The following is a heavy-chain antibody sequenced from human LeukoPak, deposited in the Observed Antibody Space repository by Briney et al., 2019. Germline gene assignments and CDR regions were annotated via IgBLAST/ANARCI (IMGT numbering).Heavy chain of an antibody. CDR2: IYSGGTA. J-gene: IGHJ3*02. CDR3: AKEMATMNAFDI. Sequence: GGSLRLSCAASGFTVSSNYMSWVRQAPGKGLEWVSVIYSGGTADYKDSVKDRFIISRDNSKNTLYLQMNSLRAEDTAVYYCAKEMATMNAFDIWGQGTMVTVSS. D-gene: IGHD5-24*01. V-gene: IGHV3-66*01. CDR1: GFTVSSNY.